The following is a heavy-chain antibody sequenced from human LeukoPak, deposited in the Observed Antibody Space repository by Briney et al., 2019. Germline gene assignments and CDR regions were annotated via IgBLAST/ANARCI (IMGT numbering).Heavy chain of an antibody. CDR1: GFTFTGYY. V-gene: IGHV1-2*02. D-gene: IGHD6-19*01. Sequence: ASVKVSCKTSGFTFTGYYIHWVRQAPGQGFEWIGWINPDSGGADYAQKFQGRVTMTRDTSISTAYMELSRLRSDDTAVFYCATSSGWKSNIDYWGQGTLVTVSS. J-gene: IGHJ4*02. CDR2: INPDSGGA. CDR3: ATSSGWKSNIDY.